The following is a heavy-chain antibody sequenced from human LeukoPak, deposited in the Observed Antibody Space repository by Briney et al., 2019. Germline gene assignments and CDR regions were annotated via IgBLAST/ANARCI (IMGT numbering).Heavy chain of an antibody. CDR3: ARGLGGSYGYYYYYYMDV. V-gene: IGHV1-8*01. CDR1: GYTFSSYD. Sequence: ASVKVSCKASGYTFSSYDINWVRQATGQGLDWMGWMNPNSGNTGYAKKFQGRVTITRNTSISTAYMELSSLRSEDTAVYYCARGLGGSYGYYYYYYMDVWGKGTTVTVSS. D-gene: IGHD3-16*01. CDR2: MNPNSGNT. J-gene: IGHJ6*03.